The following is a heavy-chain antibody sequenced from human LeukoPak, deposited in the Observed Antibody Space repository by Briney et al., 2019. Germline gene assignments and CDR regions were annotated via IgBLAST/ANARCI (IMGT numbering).Heavy chain of an antibody. J-gene: IGHJ4*02. V-gene: IGHV4-59*01. Sequence: PSETLSLTCTVSGGSISSYYWSWIRQPPGKGLEWIGYIYYSGSTNYNPSLRSRVTISVDTSKNQFSLKLSSVTAADTAVYYCARDSSSSWYGYFDYWGQGTLVTVSS. CDR2: IYYSGST. D-gene: IGHD6-13*01. CDR3: ARDSSSSWYGYFDY. CDR1: GGSISSYY.